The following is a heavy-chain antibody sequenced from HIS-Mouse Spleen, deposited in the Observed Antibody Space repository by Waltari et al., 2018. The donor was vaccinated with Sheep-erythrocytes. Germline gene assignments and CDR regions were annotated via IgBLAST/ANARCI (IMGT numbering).Heavy chain of an antibody. V-gene: IGHV3-33*06. J-gene: IGHJ6*02. Sequence: GRSLRLSCAASGFTFSSYSMHWVRQAPGKGLEWVAVIWYDGSNKYYADSVKGRFTISRDNSKNTLYLQMNSLRAEDTAVYYCAKDKGGNIVVVPAAMPQYYYYYGMDVWGQGTTVTVSS. CDR3: AKDKGGNIVVVPAAMPQYYYYYGMDV. CDR1: GFTFSSYS. CDR2: IWYDGSNK. D-gene: IGHD2-2*01.